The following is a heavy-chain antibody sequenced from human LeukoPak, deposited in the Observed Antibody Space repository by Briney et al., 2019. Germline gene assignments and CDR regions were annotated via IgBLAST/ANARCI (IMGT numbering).Heavy chain of an antibody. CDR3: ARDRGTSIWYIDY. CDR2: ISYDGGKK. J-gene: IGHJ4*02. V-gene: IGHV3-30-3*01. D-gene: IGHD1-7*01. Sequence: GGSLRLSCAASGFTFRSYALNWVRQPPGKGLEWVALISYDGGKKYYADSVKGRFTVSRDDSKNTVYLQMNSLRGEETAVYYCARDRGTSIWYIDYWGQGTLVTVSS. CDR1: GFTFRSYA.